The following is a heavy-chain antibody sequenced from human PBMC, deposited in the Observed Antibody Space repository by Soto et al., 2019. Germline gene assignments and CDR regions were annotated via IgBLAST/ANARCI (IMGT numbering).Heavy chain of an antibody. Sequence: ASVKVSCKASGYTFTGYYMHWVRQAPGQGLEWMGWINPNSGGTNYAQKFQGWVTMTRDTSISTAYMELSRLRSDDTAVYYCARAGYSSGWYDYYMDVWGKGTTVTVSS. CDR1: GYTFTGYY. CDR2: INPNSGGT. J-gene: IGHJ6*03. D-gene: IGHD6-19*01. CDR3: ARAGYSSGWYDYYMDV. V-gene: IGHV1-2*04.